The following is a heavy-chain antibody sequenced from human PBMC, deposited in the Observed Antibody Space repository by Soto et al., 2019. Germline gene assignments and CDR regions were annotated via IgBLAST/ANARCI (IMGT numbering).Heavy chain of an antibody. D-gene: IGHD1-1*01. CDR2: ISYDGSNK. V-gene: IGHV3-30*18. CDR1: GFTFSSYG. J-gene: IGHJ3*02. Sequence: QVQLVESGGGVVQPGRSLRLSCAASGFTFSSYGMHWVRQAPGKGLEWVAVISYDGSNKYYADSVKGRFTISRDNSKNTLYLQMNSLRAEDTAVYYCEKGTGTRAFDIWGQGTMVTVSS. CDR3: EKGTGTRAFDI.